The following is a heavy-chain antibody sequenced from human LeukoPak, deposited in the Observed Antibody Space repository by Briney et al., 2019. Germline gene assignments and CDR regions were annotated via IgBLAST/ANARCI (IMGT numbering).Heavy chain of an antibody. CDR3: ARDDLELEGPLDAFDI. J-gene: IGHJ3*02. V-gene: IGHV1-8*01. Sequence: GASVKVSCKASGYAFTSYDINWVRQATGQGLEWMGWMNPNSGNTGYAQKFQGRVTMTTDTSTSTAYMELRSLRSDDTAVYYCARDDLELEGPLDAFDIWGQGTMVTVSS. D-gene: IGHD1-1*01. CDR1: GYAFTSYD. CDR2: MNPNSGNT.